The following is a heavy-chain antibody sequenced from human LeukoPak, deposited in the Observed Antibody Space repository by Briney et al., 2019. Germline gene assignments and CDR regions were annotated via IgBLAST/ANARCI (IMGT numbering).Heavy chain of an antibody. V-gene: IGHV1-8*01. CDR2: MNPKSGNT. J-gene: IGHJ4*02. D-gene: IGHD1-1*01. Sequence: ASVKVSCKASGYTFTSHDINWVRQATGQGLEWMGWMNPKSGNTGYAQKFQGGVTMTRDTSINTAYLELYSLRSEDTAVYYCARGYSPSATTTGNDYWGQGTLVTVSS. CDR3: ARGYSPSATTTGNDY. CDR1: GYTFTSHD.